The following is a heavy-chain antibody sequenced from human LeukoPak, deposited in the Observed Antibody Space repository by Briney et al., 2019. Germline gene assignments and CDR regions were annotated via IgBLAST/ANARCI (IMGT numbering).Heavy chain of an antibody. CDR1: GDSINNYY. D-gene: IGHD3-22*01. V-gene: IGHV4-59*01. CDR2: IYYSGST. Sequence: SETLSITCTVSGDSINNYYWSWIRQPPGKGLEWIGYIYYSGSTKYNPSLKSRVTISVDTSKNQFSLKLSSVTAADTAVYYCARGVGDSSGYYYSGFDYWGQGTLVTVSS. J-gene: IGHJ4*02. CDR3: ARGVGDSSGYYYSGFDY.